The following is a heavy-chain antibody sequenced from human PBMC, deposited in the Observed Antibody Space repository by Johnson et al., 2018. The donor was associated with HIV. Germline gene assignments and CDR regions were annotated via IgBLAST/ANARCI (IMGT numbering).Heavy chain of an antibody. V-gene: IGHV3-30*02. CDR2: IRYEGSKK. Sequence: VQLVESGGGVVQPGGSLRLSCAASGFTFSSYGMHWVRQAPGTGLEWVAFIRYEGSKKYYADFVKGRFTISRDNSKNTRERQMSSLRAEVTAVYCCAKDSMGYNWNQFEAFDILGQRTMLTVSS. D-gene: IGHD1-20*01. J-gene: IGHJ3*02. CDR1: GFTFSSYG. CDR3: AKDSMGYNWNQFEAFDI.